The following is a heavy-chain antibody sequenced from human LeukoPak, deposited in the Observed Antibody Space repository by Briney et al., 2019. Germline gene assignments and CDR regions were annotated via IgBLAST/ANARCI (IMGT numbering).Heavy chain of an antibody. Sequence: GGSLRLSCAASGFTFSSYGMHWVRQAPGKGLEWVAFIRYDGSNKYYADSVKGRFTISRDNSKNTLYLQMNSLRAEDTAVYYCAKDGGIAAEHTLLPWYWGRGTLVTVSS. CDR1: GFTFSSYG. CDR3: AKDGGIAAEHTLLPWY. J-gene: IGHJ4*02. D-gene: IGHD6-13*01. CDR2: IRYDGSNK. V-gene: IGHV3-30*02.